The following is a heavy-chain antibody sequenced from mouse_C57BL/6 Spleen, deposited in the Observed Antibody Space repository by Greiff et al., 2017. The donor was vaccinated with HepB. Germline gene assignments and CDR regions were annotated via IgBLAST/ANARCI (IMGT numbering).Heavy chain of an antibody. CDR2: INPSNGGN. J-gene: IGHJ3*01. CDR3: ARAVDYYSNIAY. V-gene: IGHV1-53*01. Sequence: VQLQQPGTELVKPGASVKLSCKASGYTFTSYWMHWVKQRPGQGLEWIGYINPSNGGNNYNEKFTSKATLTVVKSSNTAYMQLSSLTSEDSAVYYCARAVDYYSNIAYWGQGTLVTVSA. D-gene: IGHD2-5*01. CDR1: GYTFTSYW.